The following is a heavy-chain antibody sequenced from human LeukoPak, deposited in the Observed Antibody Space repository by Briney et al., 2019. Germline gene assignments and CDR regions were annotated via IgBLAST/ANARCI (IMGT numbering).Heavy chain of an antibody. CDR1: GGSFSGYY. CDR2: INHSGST. J-gene: IGHJ4*02. V-gene: IGHV4-34*01. D-gene: IGHD5-18*01. Sequence: SETLSLTCAVYGGSFSGYYWSWIRQPPGKGLEWIGEINHSGSTNYNPSLKSRVTISVDTSKNQFSLKLSSVTAADTAVYYCASGPSVDTATGFQRGDYWGQGTLVTVSS. CDR3: ASGPSVDTATGFQRGDY.